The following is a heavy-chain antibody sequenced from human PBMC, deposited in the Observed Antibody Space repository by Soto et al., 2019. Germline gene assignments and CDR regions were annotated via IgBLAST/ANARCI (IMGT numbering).Heavy chain of an antibody. Sequence: QVQLVQSGAEVKKPGTSVKVSCKASGYSFATYAIHWVRQAPGQGLEWMGWINPATGNTEYSDKFQDRVTFTRDTSAPTAYMELRGLRSEDTAVYYGARRYKTAGWLEPWGQGTLVTVSS. CDR1: GYSFATYA. J-gene: IGHJ5*02. CDR3: ARRYKTAGWLEP. CDR2: INPATGNT. D-gene: IGHD1-1*01. V-gene: IGHV1-3*01.